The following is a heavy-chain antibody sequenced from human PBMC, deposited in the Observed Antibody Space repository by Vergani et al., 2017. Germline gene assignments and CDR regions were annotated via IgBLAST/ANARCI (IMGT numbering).Heavy chain of an antibody. D-gene: IGHD5-24*01. CDR3: TSLGVPYCYNYARDYYSDY. CDR1: GYSFTSHW. J-gene: IGHJ4*01. CDR2: IYPGDSDT. V-gene: IGHV5-51*03. Sequence: EVQLVQSGAEVKKPGESLTISCKGSGYSFTSHWIGWVRQMPGKGLEWMGIIYPGDSDTRYSPSFQGQVTISADKSISTAYLQWSSLKASDTAMYYCTSLGVPYCYNYARDYYSDYWGQGTLVTVSS.